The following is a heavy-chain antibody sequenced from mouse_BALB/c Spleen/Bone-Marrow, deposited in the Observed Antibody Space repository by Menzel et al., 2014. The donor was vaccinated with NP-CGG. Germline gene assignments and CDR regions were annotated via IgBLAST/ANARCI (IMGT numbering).Heavy chain of an antibody. CDR3: ARDGNYRYAMDY. D-gene: IGHD2-1*01. V-gene: IGHV1S81*02. J-gene: IGHJ4*01. CDR2: INPSNGRT. Sequence: VQLVESGDELVKPGASVKLSCMASGFTFTSYWIHWVKQRPGQGPEWIGEINPSNGRTNYNEKFKRKATLTEDKSSSTAYMQLSSLTSEDSAVYYCARDGNYRYAMDYWGQGTSVTVSS. CDR1: GFTFTSYW.